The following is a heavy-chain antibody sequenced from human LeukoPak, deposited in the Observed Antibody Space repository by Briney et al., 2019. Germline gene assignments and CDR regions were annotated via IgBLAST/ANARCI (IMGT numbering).Heavy chain of an antibody. V-gene: IGHV3-11*01. CDR3: LGEGFGDAFDI. D-gene: IGHD3-16*01. Sequence: GGSLRHSCAASGFTFSDYYMSWIRQAPGKGLEWVSYISSSGSTIYYADSVKGRFTISRDNAKNSLYLQMNSLRAEDTAVYYCLGEGFGDAFDIWGQGTMVTVSS. CDR1: GFTFSDYY. CDR2: ISSSGSTI. J-gene: IGHJ3*02.